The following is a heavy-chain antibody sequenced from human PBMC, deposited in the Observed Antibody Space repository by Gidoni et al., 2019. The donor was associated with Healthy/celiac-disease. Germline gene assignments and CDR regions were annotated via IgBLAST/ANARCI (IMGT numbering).Heavy chain of an antibody. CDR2: FDPEDGET. CDR3: ATVYQDPYFDY. Sequence: TELSMHWVRQAPGKGLEWMGGFDPEDGETIYAQKFQGRVTMTEDTSTDTAYMELSSLRSEDTAVYYCATVYQDPYFDYWGQGTLVTVSS. CDR1: TELS. V-gene: IGHV1-24*01. J-gene: IGHJ4*02.